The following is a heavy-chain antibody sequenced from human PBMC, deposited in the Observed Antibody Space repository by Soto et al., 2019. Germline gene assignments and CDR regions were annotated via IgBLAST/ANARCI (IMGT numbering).Heavy chain of an antibody. CDR3: AKNGQPPYYYYGMDV. V-gene: IGHV1-18*01. D-gene: IGHD2-8*01. CDR1: GYTFTRYG. CDR2: FSGYNGDT. J-gene: IGHJ6*02. Sequence: QGQLVQSGAEVKKPGASVKVSCKASGYTFTRYGISWVRQAPGQGLEWMGWFSGYNGDTNYAQKVQGRVTMTVDTSTTTAFMELTSLTSDDRAVYYCAKNGQPPYYYYGMDVWGQGTTVTVSS.